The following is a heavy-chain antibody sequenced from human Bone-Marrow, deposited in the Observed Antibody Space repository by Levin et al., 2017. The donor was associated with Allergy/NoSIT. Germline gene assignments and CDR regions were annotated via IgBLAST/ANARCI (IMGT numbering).Heavy chain of an antibody. CDR1: GFTFSDYY. V-gene: IGHV3-11*01. J-gene: IGHJ4*02. CDR2: ISSSGSTI. D-gene: IGHD5-18*01. CDR3: ARDRTALSGYSYASSGSSFDY. Sequence: GGSLRLSCAASGFTFSDYYMSWIRQAPGKGLEWVSYISSSGSTIYYADSVKGRFTISRDNAKNSLYLQMNSLRAEDTAVYYCARDRTALSGYSYASSGSSFDYWGQGTLVTVSS.